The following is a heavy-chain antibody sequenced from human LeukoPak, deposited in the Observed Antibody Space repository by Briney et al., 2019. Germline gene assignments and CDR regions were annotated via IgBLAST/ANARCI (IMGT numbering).Heavy chain of an antibody. CDR3: ARGVPAAHNWFDP. V-gene: IGHV1-8*02. J-gene: IGHJ5*02. CDR1: GYTFTSYD. CDR2: MNPNSGNT. Sequence: ASVKVSFKASGYTFTSYDINWVRQATGQGLEWMGWMNPNSGNTGYAQKFQGRVTMTRNTSISTAYMELSSLRSEDTAVYYCARGVPAAHNWFDPWGQGTLVTVSS. D-gene: IGHD2-2*01.